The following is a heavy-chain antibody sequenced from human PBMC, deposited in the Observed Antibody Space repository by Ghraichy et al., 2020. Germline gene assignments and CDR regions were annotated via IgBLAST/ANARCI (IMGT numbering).Heavy chain of an antibody. D-gene: IGHD2-8*02. V-gene: IGHV3-7*03. CDR3: ARGTLVLAY. J-gene: IGHJ4*02. CDR2: IKQDGSEK. CDR1: GFTLSDYW. Sequence: AGSLRLSCAASGFTLSDYWMNWVRQAPGKGLQWVGNIKQDGSEKFYVDSVKGRFTISRDNAKNSLFLQMSSLRAEDTGVYYCARGTLVLAYWGQGSPVTVSS.